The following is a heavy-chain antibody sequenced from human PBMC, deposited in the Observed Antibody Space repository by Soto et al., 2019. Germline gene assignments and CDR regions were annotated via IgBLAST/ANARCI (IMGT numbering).Heavy chain of an antibody. J-gene: IGHJ6*02. D-gene: IGHD6-13*01. V-gene: IGHV3-21*01. CDR3: ARHIAAAGTYYYGMDV. CDR2: ISSSSSYI. Sequence: AGGSLRLSCAASGFTFSSYSMNWVRQAPGKGLEWVSSISSSSSYIYYADSVKGRFTISRDNAKNSLYLQMNSLRAEDTAVYYCARHIAAAGTYYYGMDVWGQGTTVTVSS. CDR1: GFTFSSYS.